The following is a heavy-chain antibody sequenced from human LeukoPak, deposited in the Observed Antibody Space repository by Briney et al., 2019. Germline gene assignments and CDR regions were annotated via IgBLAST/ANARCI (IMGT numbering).Heavy chain of an antibody. D-gene: IGHD3-3*01. V-gene: IGHV4-4*07. J-gene: IGHJ4*02. CDR2: IYTSGST. CDR1: GGSISSYY. Sequence: SETLSLTCTVSGGSISSYYWSWIRQPAGKGLEWIGRIYTSGSTNYNPSLKSRVTMSVDTSKNQFSLKLSSVIAADTAVYYCARDEEWRRSINYFDYWGQGTLVTVSS. CDR3: ARDEEWRRSINYFDY.